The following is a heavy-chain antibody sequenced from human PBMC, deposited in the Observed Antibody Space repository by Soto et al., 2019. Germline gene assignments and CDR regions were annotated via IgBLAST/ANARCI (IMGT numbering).Heavy chain of an antibody. J-gene: IGHJ3*02. V-gene: IGHV3-53*01. D-gene: IGHD2-2*01. CDR2: IYSGGST. Sequence: GGSLRLSCAASGFTVSSNYMSWVRQAPGKGLEWVSVIYSGGSTYYADSVKGRFTISRDNSKNTLYLQMNSLRAEDTAVYYCARGVRRLGPAFDIWVQGTMVTVSS. CDR1: GFTVSSNY. CDR3: ARGVRRLGPAFDI.